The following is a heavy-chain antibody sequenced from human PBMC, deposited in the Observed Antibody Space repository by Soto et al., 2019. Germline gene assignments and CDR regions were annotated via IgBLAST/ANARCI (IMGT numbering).Heavy chain of an antibody. D-gene: IGHD3-16*01. V-gene: IGHV3-7*03. J-gene: IGHJ5*02. CDR3: ARGYGISPNWFDP. Sequence: EVQLVESGGGLVQPGGSLRLSCVASGFTFSSYWMNWVRQAPGKGLEWVANIKVDGSEKYYVDSVKGRFTISRDNAKNSLFLQMNSLRSEDTAVYYCARGYGISPNWFDPWGQGTLVTVSS. CDR1: GFTFSSYW. CDR2: IKVDGSEK.